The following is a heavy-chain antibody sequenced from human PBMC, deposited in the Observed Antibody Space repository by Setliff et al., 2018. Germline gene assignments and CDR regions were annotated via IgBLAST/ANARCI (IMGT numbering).Heavy chain of an antibody. CDR2: IYYSGST. D-gene: IGHD4-17*01. CDR3: ASYRQDVNYGAMGY. Sequence: SETLSLTCTVSGGSISSSSYYWGWIRQPPGKGLEWIGSIYYSGSTYYNPSLKSRVTISVDTSKNQFSLKLSSVTAADTAVYYCASYRQDVNYGAMGYWGQGTLVTVSS. J-gene: IGHJ4*02. V-gene: IGHV4-39*01. CDR1: GGSISSSSYY.